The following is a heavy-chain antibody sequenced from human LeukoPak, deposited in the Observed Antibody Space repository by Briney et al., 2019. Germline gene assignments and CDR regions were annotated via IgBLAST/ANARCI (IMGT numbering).Heavy chain of an antibody. J-gene: IGHJ4*02. CDR2: ISTSGGAT. CDR3: AKGGNYAPLDY. D-gene: IGHD1-7*01. V-gene: IGHV3-23*01. CDR1: GSTFTDSA. Sequence: PGGSLRLSCAASGSTFTDSAMTWVRQAPGKGLEWVSAISTSGGATIYTDSVKDRFTISRDNSKNTLYLQMNSPRAEDTAIYYCAKGGNYAPLDYWGQGTLVTVSS.